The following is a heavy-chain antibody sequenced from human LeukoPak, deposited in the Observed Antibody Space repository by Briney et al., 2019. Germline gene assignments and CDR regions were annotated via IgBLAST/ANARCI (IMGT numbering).Heavy chain of an antibody. D-gene: IGHD5-24*01. CDR3: ARTGKRRDGYNYYY. J-gene: IGHJ4*02. CDR1: GYTFTGYY. V-gene: IGHV1-8*02. CDR2: MNPNSGNT. Sequence: ASVKVSCTASGYTFTGYYMHWVRQATGQGLEWMGWMNPNSGNTGYAQNFQGRVTMTRNTSISTAYMELSSLRSEDPAVYYCARTGKRRDGYNYYYWGQGTLVTVSS.